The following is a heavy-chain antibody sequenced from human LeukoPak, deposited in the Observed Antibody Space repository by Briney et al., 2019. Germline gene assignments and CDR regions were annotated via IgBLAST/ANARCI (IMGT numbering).Heavy chain of an antibody. D-gene: IGHD5-18*01. CDR1: GFTFRNYA. J-gene: IGHJ4*02. CDR2: ISSTSSYI. CDR3: ARGRPGYSYALYFFDY. V-gene: IGHV3-21*01. Sequence: GGSLRLSCAASGFTFRNYAMNWVRQAPGKGLEWVSSISSTSSYIFYADSVKDRFIISRDNAKNSQYLQMNSLRAEDTAVYYCARGRPGYSYALYFFDYWGQGTLVTVSS.